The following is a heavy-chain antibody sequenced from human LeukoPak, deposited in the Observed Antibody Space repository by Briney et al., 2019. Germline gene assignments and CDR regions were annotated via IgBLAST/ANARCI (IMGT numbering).Heavy chain of an antibody. J-gene: IGHJ3*02. V-gene: IGHV4-59*01. CDR3: ARDLRPSNAFDI. CDR2: IHYSGST. D-gene: IGHD6-6*01. CDR1: GGSISTYY. Sequence: PSETLSLTCTVSGGSISTYYWSWIRQPPGKGLEWIGYIHYSGSTNYNPSLKSRVTISVDTSKNQFSLKLSSVTAADTAVYYCARDLRPSNAFDIWGQGTMVTVSS.